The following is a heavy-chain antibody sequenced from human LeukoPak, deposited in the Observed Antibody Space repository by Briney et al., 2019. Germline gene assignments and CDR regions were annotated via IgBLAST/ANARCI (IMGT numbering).Heavy chain of an antibody. V-gene: IGHV3-30*18. J-gene: IGHJ4*02. CDR1: AFSFSTFG. Sequence: GGSLRLSCAASAFSFSTFGMHWVRQAPGKGLEWVALISHDGSNKYYADSVKGRFTIFRDNSKNTLFLQMNSLRPDDTAVYFCAKGPALRYFDWLEPSFDYWGQGTLVTVSS. CDR2: ISHDGSNK. CDR3: AKGPALRYFDWLEPSFDY. D-gene: IGHD3-9*01.